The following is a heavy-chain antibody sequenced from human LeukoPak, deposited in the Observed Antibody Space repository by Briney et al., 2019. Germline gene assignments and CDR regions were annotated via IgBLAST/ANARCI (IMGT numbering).Heavy chain of an antibody. CDR3: AKSPTYYDILTGYYSGYYFDY. D-gene: IGHD3-9*01. J-gene: IGHJ4*02. CDR1: GFTFSSYA. V-gene: IGHV3-23*01. Sequence: PGGPLRLSCAASGFTFSSYAMSWVRQAPGKGLEWVSAISGSGGSTYYADSVKGRFTISRDNSKNTLYLQMNSLRAEDTAVYYCAKSPTYYDILTGYYSGYYFDYWGQGTLVTVSS. CDR2: ISGSGGST.